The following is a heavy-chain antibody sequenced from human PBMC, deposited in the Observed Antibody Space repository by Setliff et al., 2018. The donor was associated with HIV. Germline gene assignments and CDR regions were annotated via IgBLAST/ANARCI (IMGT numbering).Heavy chain of an antibody. Sequence: ASVKVSCKASGYTFISYGISWVRQAPGQGLEWMGWISTYNGNTKYAQRLQGRVTMTRDTFTSTAYMEMRSLRSDDTAVYFCARGPHCSSTSCFGGFDYWGQGTLVTVSS. J-gene: IGHJ4*02. CDR1: GYTFISYG. CDR3: ARGPHCSSTSCFGGFDY. V-gene: IGHV1-18*01. CDR2: ISTYNGNT. D-gene: IGHD2-2*01.